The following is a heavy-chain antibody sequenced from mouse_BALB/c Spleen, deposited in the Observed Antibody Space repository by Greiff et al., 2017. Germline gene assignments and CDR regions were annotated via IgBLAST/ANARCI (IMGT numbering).Heavy chain of an antibody. CDR3: ARNCLYGNYWYFDV. V-gene: IGHV2-4-1*01. CDR2: IWSGGST. CDR1: GFSLTSYG. J-gene: IGHJ1*01. D-gene: IGHD2-10*02. Sequence: VKLQQSGPGLVQPSQSLSITCTVSGFSLTSYGVHWVRQSPGKGLEWLGVIWSGGSTDYNAAFISRLSISKDNSKSQVFFKMNSLQADDTAIYYCARNCLYGNYWYFDVWGAGTTVTVSS.